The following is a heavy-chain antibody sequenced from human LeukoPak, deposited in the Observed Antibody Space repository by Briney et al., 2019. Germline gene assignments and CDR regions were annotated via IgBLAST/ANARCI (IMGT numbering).Heavy chain of an antibody. CDR2: INHSGST. V-gene: IGHV4-34*01. J-gene: IGHJ4*02. CDR1: GFTFGDYA. Sequence: GSLRLSCTASGFTFGDYAMSWVRQPPGKGLEWIGEINHSGSTNYNPSLKSRVTMSVDTSKNQFSLKLSSVTAADTAVYYCAREYSSSWYLDYWGQGTLVTVSS. CDR3: AREYSSSWYLDY. D-gene: IGHD6-13*01.